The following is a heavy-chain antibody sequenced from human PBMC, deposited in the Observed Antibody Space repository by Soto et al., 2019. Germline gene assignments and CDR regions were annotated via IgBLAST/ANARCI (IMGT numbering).Heavy chain of an antibody. J-gene: IGHJ6*02. CDR1: GGSVSSGSYY. V-gene: IGHV4-61*01. Sequence: SETLSLTCTVSGGSVSSGSYYWSWIRQPPGKGLEWIGYIYYSGSTNYNPSLKSRVTISVDTSKNQFSLKLSSVTAADTAVYYCARDVVVTANPYYYYGMDVWGQGTTVTVS. CDR3: ARDVVVTANPYYYYGMDV. D-gene: IGHD2-21*02. CDR2: IYYSGST.